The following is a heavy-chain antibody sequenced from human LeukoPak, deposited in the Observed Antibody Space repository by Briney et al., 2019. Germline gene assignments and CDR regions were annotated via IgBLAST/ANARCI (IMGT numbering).Heavy chain of an antibody. CDR2: IYYSGST. Sequence: PSETLSLTCAVSGSSISGYYWTWIRQHPGKGLEWIGHIYYSGSTNYNPSLKSRVTMALDTSRKQFSLKLSAVTAADTAVYYCVRPWASNDYKFAFDFWGQGTMVTVSS. J-gene: IGHJ3*01. CDR3: VRPWASNDYKFAFDF. V-gene: IGHV4-59*08. D-gene: IGHD3-16*01. CDR1: GSSISGYY.